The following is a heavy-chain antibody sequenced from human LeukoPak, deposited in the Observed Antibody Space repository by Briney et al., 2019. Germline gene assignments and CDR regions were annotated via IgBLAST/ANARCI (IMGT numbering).Heavy chain of an antibody. Sequence: PSETLSLTCTVSGGSISSYYWSWIRQPPGKGLEWIGYIYYSGSTNYNPSLKSRVTISVDTSKNQFSLKLSSVTAADTAVYYCARGWIANRLYFDYWGQGTLVTVSS. D-gene: IGHD2-21*01. V-gene: IGHV4-59*01. J-gene: IGHJ4*02. CDR3: ARGWIANRLYFDY. CDR2: IYYSGST. CDR1: GGSISSYY.